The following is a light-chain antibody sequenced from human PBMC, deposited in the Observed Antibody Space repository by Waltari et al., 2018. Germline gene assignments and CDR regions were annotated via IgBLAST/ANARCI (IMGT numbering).Light chain of an antibody. CDR1: QSVSSRY. CDR3: QQYGSSPRYT. CDR2: GAS. J-gene: IGKJ2*01. Sequence: EIVLTQSPGTLSLSPWERATLPCRASQSVSSRYLAWYQQKPGQAPRLLIFGASSRATGIPDRFSGSGSGTDFTLTISRLEPEDFAVYYCQQYGSSPRYTFGQGTKVEIK. V-gene: IGKV3-20*01.